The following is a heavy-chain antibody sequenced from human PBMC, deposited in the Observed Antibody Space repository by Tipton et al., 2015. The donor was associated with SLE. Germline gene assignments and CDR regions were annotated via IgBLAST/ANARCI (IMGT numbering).Heavy chain of an antibody. J-gene: IGHJ4*02. CDR2: IRYDGSNK. Sequence: RSLRLSCAASGFTFSSYAMHWVRQAPGKGLEWVAFIRYDGSNKYYADSVKGRFTISRDNSKNTLYLQMNSLRAEDTAVYYCATWDYSSGWYYFDYWGQGTLVTVSS. D-gene: IGHD6-19*01. CDR1: GFTFSSYA. V-gene: IGHV3-30*04. CDR3: ATWDYSSGWYYFDY.